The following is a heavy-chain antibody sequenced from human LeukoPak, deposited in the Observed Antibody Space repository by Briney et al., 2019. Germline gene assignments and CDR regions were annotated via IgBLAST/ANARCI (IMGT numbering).Heavy chain of an antibody. Sequence: SMHWXRQAPGKGXEWMGGFDPEDGETIYAQKFQGRVTMTEDTSTDTAYMELSSLRSEDTAVYYCATSGVHYYFDYWGQGTLVTVSS. CDR2: FDPEDGET. CDR3: ATSGVHYYFDY. V-gene: IGHV1-24*01. CDR1: S. J-gene: IGHJ4*02. D-gene: IGHD3-10*01.